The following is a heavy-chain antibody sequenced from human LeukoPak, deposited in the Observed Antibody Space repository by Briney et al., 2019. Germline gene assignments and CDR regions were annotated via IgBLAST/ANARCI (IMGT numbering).Heavy chain of an antibody. J-gene: IGHJ6*03. D-gene: IGHD5-18*01. CDR3: AKDRLGDTASDYYYMDV. CDR2: IWYDGSNK. CDR1: GFTFSSYG. V-gene: IGHV3-33*06. Sequence: PGRSLRLSCAASGFTFSSYGMHWVRQGPGKGLEWVAGIWYDGSNKYYADSVKGRFTISRDNSKNTLYLQMNSLRAEDTAVYYCAKDRLGDTASDYYYMDVWGKGTTVTVSS.